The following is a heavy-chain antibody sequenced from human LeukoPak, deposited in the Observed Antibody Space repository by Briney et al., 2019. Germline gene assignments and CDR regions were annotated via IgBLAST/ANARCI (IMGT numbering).Heavy chain of an antibody. J-gene: IGHJ6*02. CDR3: ARGERTVTPYYGMDV. V-gene: IGHV1-8*02. CDR2: MNPNSGNT. Sequence: ASVKVSCKASGYTFTSYGISWVRQATGQGLEWMGWMNPNSGNTGYAQKFQGRVTMTRNTSISTAYMELSSLRSEDTAVYYCARGERTVTPYYGMDVWGQGTTVTVSS. CDR1: GYTFTSYG. D-gene: IGHD4-17*01.